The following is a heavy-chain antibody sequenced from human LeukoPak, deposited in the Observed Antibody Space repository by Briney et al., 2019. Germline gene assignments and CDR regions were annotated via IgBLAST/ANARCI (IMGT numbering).Heavy chain of an antibody. CDR2: INPNSGGT. CDR1: GYTFTSYY. J-gene: IGHJ5*02. V-gene: IGHV1-2*02. D-gene: IGHD3-22*01. CDR3: TSDTYYYDSTGLGHWFDP. Sequence: GASVKVSCKASGYTFTSYYMHWVRQAPGQGLEWMGWINPNSGGTNYAQKFQGRVTMTWDTSISTAYMELSSLRSDDTAVYYCTSDTYYYDSTGLGHWFDPWGQGTLVTVSS.